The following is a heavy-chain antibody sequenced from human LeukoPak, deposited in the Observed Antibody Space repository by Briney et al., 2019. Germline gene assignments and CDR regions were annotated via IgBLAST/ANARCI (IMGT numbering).Heavy chain of an antibody. V-gene: IGHV1-46*01. CDR1: GYTFTSYY. CDR3: ARARVLRYFALPGY. J-gene: IGHJ4*02. Sequence: GASVTVSFKASGYTFTSYYMHWVRQAPGQGLEWMGLINPSGGSTSYAQKFQGRVTMTRDTSTSTVYMELSSLRSEDTAVYYCARARVLRYFALPGYWGQGTLVTVSS. CDR2: INPSGGST. D-gene: IGHD3-9*01.